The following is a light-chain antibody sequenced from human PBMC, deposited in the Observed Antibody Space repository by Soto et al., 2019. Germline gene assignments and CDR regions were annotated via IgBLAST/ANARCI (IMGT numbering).Light chain of an antibody. CDR1: SSNIGSNY. CDR2: RNN. Sequence: QSVLTQPPSASGTPGQTVTISCSGSSSNIGSNYVYWYQQLPGTAPKLLIYRNNQRPSGVPDRFSGSKSGTSASLAISGLRPEDEADYYCAAWDDSLSGGVFGTGTKLTVL. J-gene: IGLJ1*01. V-gene: IGLV1-47*01. CDR3: AAWDDSLSGGV.